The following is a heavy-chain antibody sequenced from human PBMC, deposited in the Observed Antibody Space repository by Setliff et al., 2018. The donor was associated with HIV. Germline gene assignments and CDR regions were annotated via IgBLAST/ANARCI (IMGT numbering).Heavy chain of an antibody. D-gene: IGHD2-15*01. CDR3: ARAKGYDYYMDV. J-gene: IGHJ6*03. Sequence: SETLSLTCTVSGGSISSGPYFWSWIRQPAGKAVEWMGHIYTSGATKYNPSLKSRVTISRDTSKNQFSLKLTSATAADTAVFFCARAKGYDYYMDVWGTGTTVTVSS. CDR2: IYTSGAT. V-gene: IGHV4-61*09. CDR1: GGSISSGPYF.